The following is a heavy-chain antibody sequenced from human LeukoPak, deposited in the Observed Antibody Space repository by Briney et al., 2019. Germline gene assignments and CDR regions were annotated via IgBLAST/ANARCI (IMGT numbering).Heavy chain of an antibody. D-gene: IGHD1-26*01. J-gene: IGHJ4*02. CDR2: INPNSGGT. CDR1: GYTFTGYY. Sequence: ASVKVSCKASGYTFTGYYMHWVRQAPGQGLEWVGWINPNSGGTNYAQKFQGRVTMTRDTSISTAYMELRRLRSDDTAVYYCARPSGSYPYFDYWGQGTLVTVSS. V-gene: IGHV1-2*02. CDR3: ARPSGSYPYFDY.